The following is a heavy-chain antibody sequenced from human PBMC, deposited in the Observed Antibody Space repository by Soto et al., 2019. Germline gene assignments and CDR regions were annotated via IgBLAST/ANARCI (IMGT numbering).Heavy chain of an antibody. V-gene: IGHV1-69*04. CDR1: GYSFTSYG. D-gene: IGHD3-10*01. CDR2: VNPILSMS. J-gene: IGHJ4*02. Sequence: ASVKVSCKASGYSFTSYGISWGRQAPGLGLEWMGRVNPILSMSNYAQKFQGRVTMTADKSTSTAYMELRSLRSEDTAFYYCATSYGSGYRAFDYWGQGALVTVSS. CDR3: ATSYGSGYRAFDY.